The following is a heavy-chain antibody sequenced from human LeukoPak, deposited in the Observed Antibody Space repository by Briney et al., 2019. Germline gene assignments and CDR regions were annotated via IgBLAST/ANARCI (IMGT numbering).Heavy chain of an antibody. D-gene: IGHD3-9*01. CDR2: IYRGGST. V-gene: IGHV3-53*01. J-gene: IGHJ4*02. Sequence: GGSLRLSCAASGFTFSTYWMHWVRQAPGKGLEWVSVIYRGGSTYYADSVKGRFTISRDNSKNTLSLQMNSLRAVDTAVYYCARTTKEFDILAGYYFDYWGQGTLVTVSS. CDR3: ARTTKEFDILAGYYFDY. CDR1: GFTFSTYW.